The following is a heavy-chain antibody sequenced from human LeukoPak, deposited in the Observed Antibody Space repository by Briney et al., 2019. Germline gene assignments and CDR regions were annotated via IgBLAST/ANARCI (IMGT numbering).Heavy chain of an antibody. CDR1: GFTFSSYA. CDR2: ISGNGGST. J-gene: IGHJ4*02. D-gene: IGHD2-15*01. CDR3: AKDLRRSAAATEIFDY. Sequence: PGGSLRLSCAASGFTFSSYAMSWVRQAPGKGLEWVSAISGNGGSTYYADSVKGRFTISRDNSKNTLYLQMNSLRAEDTAVYYCAKDLRRSAAATEIFDYWGQGTLVTVSS. V-gene: IGHV3-23*01.